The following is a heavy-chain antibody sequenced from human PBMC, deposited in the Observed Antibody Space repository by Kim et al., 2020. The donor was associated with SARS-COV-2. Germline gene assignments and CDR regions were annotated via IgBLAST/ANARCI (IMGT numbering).Heavy chain of an antibody. CDR2: ISYEGSNK. D-gene: IGHD3-22*01. CDR1: GFTFSSYG. Sequence: GGSLRLSCAASGFTFSSYGMHWVRQAPGKGLEWVALISYEGSNKYYADSVKGRFTISRDNSKNTLYLQMNSLRAEDTAMYYCAKVGDHSSGYLDYWGQGTLVTVSS. V-gene: IGHV3-30*18. J-gene: IGHJ4*02. CDR3: AKVGDHSSGYLDY.